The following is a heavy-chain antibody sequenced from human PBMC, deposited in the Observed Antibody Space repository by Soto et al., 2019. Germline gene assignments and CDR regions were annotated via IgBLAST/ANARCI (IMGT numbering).Heavy chain of an antibody. CDR1: GFLFNSYG. CDR2: ISSSSTI. Sequence: GGSLRLSCAASGFLFNSYGMNWVRLSPGRGLEWISSISSSSTIYYADSVKGRFTISRDNAKNSLYLQMNSLRAEDTAVYYCARHRASSGWYWYFDLWGRSTLVTVSS. D-gene: IGHD6-19*01. CDR3: ARHRASSGWYWYFDL. J-gene: IGHJ2*01. V-gene: IGHV3-48*01.